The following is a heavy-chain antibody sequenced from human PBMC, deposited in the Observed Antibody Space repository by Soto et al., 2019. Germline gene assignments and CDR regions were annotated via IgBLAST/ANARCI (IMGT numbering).Heavy chain of an antibody. CDR3: ASSIRFLEWLLGYYYGMDV. V-gene: IGHV4-39*01. CDR1: GGSSSSSSYC. CDR2: IYYSGST. J-gene: IGHJ6*02. D-gene: IGHD3-3*01. Sequence: SETLPHTCTVSGGSSSSSSYCWGWIRKPPGKGLEWIGSIYYSGSTYYNPSLKSRVTISVDTSKNQFSLKLSSVTAADTAVYYCASSIRFLEWLLGYYYGMDVWGQGTTVTVSS.